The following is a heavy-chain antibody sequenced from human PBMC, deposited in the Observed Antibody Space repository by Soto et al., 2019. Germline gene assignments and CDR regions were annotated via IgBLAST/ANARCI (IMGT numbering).Heavy chain of an antibody. CDR2: IWSDGTKT. CDR1: GLIFSTSG. V-gene: IGHV3-33*01. CDR3: ARDKGTTSLDY. D-gene: IGHD2-2*01. J-gene: IGHJ4*02. Sequence: QVQLVESGGGVVQPGTSLRLSCAASGLIFSTSGMHWVRQAPGKGLEWVAMIWSDGTKTYYADSVKGRFTISRDNSKSMLSLQMGSLRAEDTAVYYCARDKGTTSLDYWGQGTLVNVSS.